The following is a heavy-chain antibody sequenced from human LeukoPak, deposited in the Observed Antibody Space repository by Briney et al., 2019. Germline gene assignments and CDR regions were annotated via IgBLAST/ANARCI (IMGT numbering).Heavy chain of an antibody. D-gene: IGHD3-22*01. J-gene: IGHJ4*02. CDR1: GGSISSYY. Sequence: NPSETLSLTCTVSGGSISSYYWSWIRQPPGKGLEWIGYIYNSGSTKYNPSLKSRVTISVDTSKNQFSLKLSSVTAADTAVYYCARRSDSSGYYFFDYWGQGTLVTVSS. CDR2: IYNSGST. CDR3: ARRSDSSGYYFFDY. V-gene: IGHV4-59*08.